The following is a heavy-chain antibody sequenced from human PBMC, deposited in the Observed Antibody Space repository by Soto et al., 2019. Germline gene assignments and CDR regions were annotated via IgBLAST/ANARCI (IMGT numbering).Heavy chain of an antibody. V-gene: IGHV3-23*01. Sequence: EVQLLESGGGLVQPGGSLRLSCAASGFTFSSYAMSWVRQAPGKGLEWVSAISGSGGSTYYADSVKGRFTISRDNSKNTLYLQMNSLRAEDTAVYYCAKDKAMIVVVHWYFDLWGRGTLVTVSS. D-gene: IGHD3-22*01. CDR3: AKDKAMIVVVHWYFDL. J-gene: IGHJ2*01. CDR2: ISGSGGST. CDR1: GFTFSSYA.